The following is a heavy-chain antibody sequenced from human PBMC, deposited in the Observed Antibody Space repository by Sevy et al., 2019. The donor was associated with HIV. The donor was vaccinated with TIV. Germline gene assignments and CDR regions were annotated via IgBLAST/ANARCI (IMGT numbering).Heavy chain of an antibody. J-gene: IGHJ5*02. Sequence: SETLSLTCIVSGGPLDFYYWTWIRQTPGKRLEWIGHIYYSGMTPRYNPSLESRVTLSVDKSKNQFSLRLSSVTAEDTAVYYCARGQERGASRPFDPWGQGTLVTVSS. D-gene: IGHD3-16*01. CDR3: ARGQERGASRPFDP. CDR1: GGPLDFYY. V-gene: IGHV4-59*13. CDR2: IYYSGMT.